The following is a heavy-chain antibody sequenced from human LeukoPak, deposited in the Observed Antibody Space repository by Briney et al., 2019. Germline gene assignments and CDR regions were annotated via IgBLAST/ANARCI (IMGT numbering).Heavy chain of an antibody. CDR3: AKYYCDSSGYYDAAPLDS. Sequence: PGGSLRLSCAGSGFTFSTYAMSWVRQAPGKGLEWVSSISDSGYTTYYADSVGGRFTISRDNSKNTVYLQMIGLRGEDTAVYFCAKYYCDSSGYYDAAPLDSWGQGTLVTVFS. D-gene: IGHD3-22*01. CDR2: ISDSGYTT. V-gene: IGHV3-23*01. J-gene: IGHJ4*02. CDR1: GFTFSTYA.